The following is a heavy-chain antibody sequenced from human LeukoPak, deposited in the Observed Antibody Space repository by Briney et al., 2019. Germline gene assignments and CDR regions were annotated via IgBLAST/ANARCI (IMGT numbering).Heavy chain of an antibody. Sequence: PSETLSLTCTVSGGSLITPNYYWGWVRLPPRKGLEWIGNIFYSGGTYYNQSLKSRVTISVDTSKNQFSLKLSSVTAADTAVYYCARGFYGSGSYFAHRYWFDPWGQGTLVTVSS. CDR3: ARGFYGSGSYFAHRYWFDP. CDR2: IFYSGGT. CDR1: GGSLITPNYY. J-gene: IGHJ5*02. V-gene: IGHV4-39*07. D-gene: IGHD3-10*01.